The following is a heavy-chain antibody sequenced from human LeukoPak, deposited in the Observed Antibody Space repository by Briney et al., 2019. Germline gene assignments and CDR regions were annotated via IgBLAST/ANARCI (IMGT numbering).Heavy chain of an antibody. CDR3: ARGRRGWDIVVVPAAMGAFDI. D-gene: IGHD2-2*01. CDR1: GGSFSGYH. CDR2: INHSGST. J-gene: IGHJ3*02. V-gene: IGHV4-34*01. Sequence: SETLSLTCAVYGGSFSGYHWSWIRQPPGKGLEWIGEINHSGSTNYNPSLKSRVTISVDTSKNQFSLKLSSVTAADTAVYYCARGRRGWDIVVVPAAMGAFDIWGQGTMVTVSS.